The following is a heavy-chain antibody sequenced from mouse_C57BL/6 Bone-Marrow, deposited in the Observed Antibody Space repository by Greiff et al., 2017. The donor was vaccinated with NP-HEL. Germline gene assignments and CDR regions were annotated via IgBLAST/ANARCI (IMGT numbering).Heavy chain of an antibody. CDR1: GYTFTSYW. CDR3: ASSRVYYYGSSRVDY. CDR2: FHPNSGST. Sequence: QVQLQQPGAELVRPGASVKLSCKASGYTFTSYWMHWVKQRPGQGLEWIGMFHPNSGSTNYNEKFKSKATLTVDKSSSTAYMQLSSLTSEDSAGYYCASSRVYYYGSSRVDYWGQGTTLTV. D-gene: IGHD1-1*01. J-gene: IGHJ2*01. V-gene: IGHV1-64*01.